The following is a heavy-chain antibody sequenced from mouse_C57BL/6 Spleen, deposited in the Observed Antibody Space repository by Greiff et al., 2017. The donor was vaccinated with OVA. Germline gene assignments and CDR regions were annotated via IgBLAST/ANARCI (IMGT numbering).Heavy chain of an antibody. Sequence: EVQLKESGGGLVQPKGSLKLSCAASGFSFNAYAMNWVRQAPGKGLEWVARISSKSNNYATYYADSVKDRFTISRDDAENMLYLQMNKLKTEDTAMYDCVRDDGYYYFDYWGQGTTLTVSS. CDR3: VRDDGYYYFDY. CDR2: ISSKSNNYAT. V-gene: IGHV10-1*01. D-gene: IGHD2-3*01. J-gene: IGHJ2*01. CDR1: GFSFNAYA.